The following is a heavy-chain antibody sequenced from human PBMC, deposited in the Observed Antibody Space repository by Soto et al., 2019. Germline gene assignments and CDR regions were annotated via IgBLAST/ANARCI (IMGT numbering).Heavy chain of an antibody. CDR2: LSGNGGST. V-gene: IGHV3-23*01. D-gene: IGHD3-10*01. CDR3: AKCAVRGVTITNLDY. J-gene: IGHJ4*02. Sequence: EVQLLESGGGLVQPGGSLRLSCAASGFTFSNYAMTWVRQAPGKGLEWVSTLSGNGGSTHYADSVKGRFTISRDNSKNTLYLQMNSLRAEDTAIYYCAKCAVRGVTITNLDYWGQGTLVTVSS. CDR1: GFTFSNYA.